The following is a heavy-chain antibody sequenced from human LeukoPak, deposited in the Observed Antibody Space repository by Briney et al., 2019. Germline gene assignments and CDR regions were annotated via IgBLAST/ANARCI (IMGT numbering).Heavy chain of an antibody. Sequence: SETLSLTCAVSGVSFDDYYWSWVRQTPGKGLDWIGYIYYSGSTNYNPSLKSRVTISVDTSKNQFSLKLSSVTAADTAVYYCARHVHIKRGNFDYWGQGTLVTVSS. CDR1: GVSFDDYY. V-gene: IGHV4-59*08. CDR3: ARHVHIKRGNFDY. J-gene: IGHJ4*02. CDR2: IYYSGST. D-gene: IGHD3-10*01.